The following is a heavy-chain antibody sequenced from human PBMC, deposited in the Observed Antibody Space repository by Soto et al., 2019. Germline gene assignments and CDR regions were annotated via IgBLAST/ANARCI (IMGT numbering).Heavy chain of an antibody. CDR2: IYYSGST. CDR3: ARQYYYDSSGYYLRFGHYYYFGMDV. D-gene: IGHD3-22*01. CDR1: GGSISSSSYY. J-gene: IGHJ6*02. V-gene: IGHV4-39*01. Sequence: KPSETLSLTCTVSGGSISSSSYYWGWIRQPPGKGLEWIGSIYYSGSTYYNPSLKSRVTISVDTSKNQFSLKLSSVTAADTAVYYCARQYYYDSSGYYLRFGHYYYFGMDVWGQGTTVTVSS.